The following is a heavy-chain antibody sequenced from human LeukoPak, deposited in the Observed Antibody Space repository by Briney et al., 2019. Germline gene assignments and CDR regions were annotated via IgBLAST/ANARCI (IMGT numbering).Heavy chain of an antibody. J-gene: IGHJ5*02. CDR2: INHSGST. V-gene: IGHV4-34*01. Sequence: KTSETLSLTCAVYGGSFSGYYWSWIRQPPGKGLEWIGEINHSGSTNYNPSLKSRVTISVDTSKNQFSLKLSSVTAADTAVYYCARAQTDCSSTSCLGYNWFDPWGQGTLVTVSS. CDR3: ARAQTDCSSTSCLGYNWFDP. D-gene: IGHD2-2*01. CDR1: GGSFSGYY.